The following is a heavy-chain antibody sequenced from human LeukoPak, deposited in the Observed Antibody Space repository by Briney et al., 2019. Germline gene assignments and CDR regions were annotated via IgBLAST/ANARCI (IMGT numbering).Heavy chain of an antibody. V-gene: IGHV4-34*01. CDR3: AKSDQYYYDSSGYSLFDY. D-gene: IGHD3-22*01. CDR2: INHSGST. J-gene: IGHJ4*02. Sequence: SETLSLTCAVYGGSFSGYYWSWIRQPPGKGLEWIGEINHSGSTNYNLSLKSRVTISVATSKNQFSLKLSSVTAADTAVYYCAKSDQYYYDSSGYSLFDYWGQGTLVTVSS. CDR1: GGSFSGYY.